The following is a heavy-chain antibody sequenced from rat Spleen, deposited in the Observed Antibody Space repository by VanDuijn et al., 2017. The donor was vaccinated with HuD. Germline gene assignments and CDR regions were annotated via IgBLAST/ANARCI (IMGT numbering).Heavy chain of an antibody. CDR3: ATDGYYDGTYYSVYVMDA. D-gene: IGHD1-12*02. CDR2: IVYDGSST. V-gene: IGHV5S10*01. Sequence: EVQLVESGGGLVQPGRSMRLSCAASGFTFGDHAMAWVRQSPEKGLEWVATIVYDGSSTYYRKSVKGRFTISRDDAKSTLYLQMDVLRSEDTATYYCATDGYYDGTYYSVYVMDAWGQGASVTVSS. J-gene: IGHJ4*01. CDR1: GFTFGDHA.